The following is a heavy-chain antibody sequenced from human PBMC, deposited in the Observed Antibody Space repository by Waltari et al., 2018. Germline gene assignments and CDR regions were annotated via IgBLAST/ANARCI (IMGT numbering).Heavy chain of an antibody. D-gene: IGHD3-3*02. CDR1: GFTFSSYW. Sequence: EVQLVESGGGLVQPGGSLRLSCAASGFTFSSYWMSWVSQAPGKGLEWVDNIKQDGSEKYYVNSVKGRLNSSRDNAKNSLYLQMNSLRAEDTAVYYCARDLLDYFDYWGQGTLVTVSS. J-gene: IGHJ4*02. CDR3: ARDLLDYFDY. V-gene: IGHV3-7*03. CDR2: IKQDGSEK.